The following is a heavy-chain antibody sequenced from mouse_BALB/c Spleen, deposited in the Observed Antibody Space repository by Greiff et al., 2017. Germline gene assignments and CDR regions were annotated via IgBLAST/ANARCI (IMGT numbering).Heavy chain of an antibody. CDR3: ARHYYGYDY. D-gene: IGHD2-2*01. J-gene: IGHJ2*01. CDR2: ISNGGGST. V-gene: IGHV5-12-2*01. CDR1: GFTFSSYT. Sequence: EVQRVESGGGLVQPGGSLKLSCAASGFTFSSYTMSWVRQTPEKRLEWVAYISNGGGSTYYPDTVKGRFTISRDNAKNTLYLQMSSLKSEDTAMYYCARHYYGYDYWGQGTTLTVSS.